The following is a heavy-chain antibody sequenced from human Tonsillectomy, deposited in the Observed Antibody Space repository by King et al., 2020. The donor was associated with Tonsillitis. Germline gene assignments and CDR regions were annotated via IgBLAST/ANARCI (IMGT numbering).Heavy chain of an antibody. Sequence: VQLVESGGGLVQPGGSLRLSCAASGFTVSNNYMSWVRQAPGKGLEWVSVIYNGGSTYYADSVKGRFTISRHNSKNTLYLQMNSLRAEDTAVYYCASGAAYYYYVMDVWGQGTTVTVSS. CDR3: ASGAAYYYYVMDV. D-gene: IGHD1-26*01. CDR1: GFTVSNNY. CDR2: IYNGGST. J-gene: IGHJ6*02. V-gene: IGHV3-53*04.